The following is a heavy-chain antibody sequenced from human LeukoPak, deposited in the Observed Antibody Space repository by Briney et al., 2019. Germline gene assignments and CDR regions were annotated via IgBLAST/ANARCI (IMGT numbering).Heavy chain of an antibody. CDR2: IYHSGST. J-gene: IGHJ4*02. CDR1: GYSISSGYY. CDR3: ARENLRFLEWLGDY. Sequence: PSETLSLTCTVSGYSISSGYYWGWIRQPPGKGLEWIGSIYHSGSTYYNPSLKSRVTISVDTSQNQFSLKLSSVTAADTAVYYCARENLRFLEWLGDYWGQGTLVTVSS. V-gene: IGHV4-38-2*02. D-gene: IGHD3-3*01.